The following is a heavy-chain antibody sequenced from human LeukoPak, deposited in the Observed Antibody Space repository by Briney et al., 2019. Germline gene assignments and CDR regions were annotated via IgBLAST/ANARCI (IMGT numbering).Heavy chain of an antibody. CDR3: ARDHPSYYGSGSYYN. V-gene: IGHV3-48*01. CDR1: GFTFSSYS. Sequence: GGSLRLSYAASGFTFSSYSMNWVRQAPGKGLEWVSYISSSSSTIYYADSVKGRFTISRGNAKNSLYLQMNSLRAEDTAVYYCARDHPSYYGSGSYYNWGQGTLVTVSS. CDR2: ISSSSSTI. J-gene: IGHJ4*02. D-gene: IGHD3-10*01.